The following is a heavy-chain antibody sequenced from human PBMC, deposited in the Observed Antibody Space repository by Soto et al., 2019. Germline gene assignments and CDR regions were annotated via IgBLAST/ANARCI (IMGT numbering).Heavy chain of an antibody. Sequence: PGESLKISCKGSGYSFSSHWITWVRQMPGKGLEWMGRIDPRDSYTNYSPSFQGHVTISADKSISTAYLQWSSLKASDTAMYYCARLGAAAADIDYWGQGALVTVSS. J-gene: IGHJ4*02. CDR2: IDPRDSYT. CDR1: GYSFSSHW. CDR3: ARLGAAAADIDY. D-gene: IGHD6-13*01. V-gene: IGHV5-10-1*01.